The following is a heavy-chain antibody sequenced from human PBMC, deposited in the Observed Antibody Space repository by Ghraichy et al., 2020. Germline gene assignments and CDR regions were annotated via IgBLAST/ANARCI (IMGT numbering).Heavy chain of an antibody. D-gene: IGHD6-13*01. V-gene: IGHV1-24*01. CDR2: FDPEDGET. Sequence: ASVKVSCKVSGYTLTELSMHWVRQAPGKGLEWMGGFDPEDGETIYAQKFQGRVTMTEDTSTDTAYMELSSLRSEDTAVYYCATEAYSSSWYWYFDLWGRGTLVTVSS. J-gene: IGHJ2*01. CDR1: GYTLTELS. CDR3: ATEAYSSSWYWYFDL.